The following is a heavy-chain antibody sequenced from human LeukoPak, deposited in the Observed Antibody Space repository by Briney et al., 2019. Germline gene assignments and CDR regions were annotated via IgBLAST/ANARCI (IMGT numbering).Heavy chain of an antibody. Sequence: SQTLSLTCTVSGGSISSGDYYWSCIRQPPGKGLECIGYIYYSGSTYYNPSLKSRVTISVDTSKNQFSLKLSSVTAADTAVYYCARGDCSSTSCFYDAFDIWGQGTVVTVSS. CDR3: ARGDCSSTSCFYDAFDI. J-gene: IGHJ3*02. CDR1: GGSISSGDYY. CDR2: IYYSGST. D-gene: IGHD2-2*01. V-gene: IGHV4-30-4*08.